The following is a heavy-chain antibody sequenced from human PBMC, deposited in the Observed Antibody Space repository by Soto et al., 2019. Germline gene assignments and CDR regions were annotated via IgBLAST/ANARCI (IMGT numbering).Heavy chain of an antibody. CDR1: GFTFSSYW. J-gene: IGHJ4*02. CDR3: ARAGWYRFDY. V-gene: IGHV3-74*01. Sequence: DVQLVESGGGLAQPGGSLRLSCVGSGFTFSSYWMHWVRQAPGKGLVWVSRINADGSTTNYADSVKGRFTVSRDNAKNPVYLQMNSLRDEDTAVYFCARAGWYRFDYWGQGTLLTV. CDR2: INADGSTT. D-gene: IGHD2-15*01.